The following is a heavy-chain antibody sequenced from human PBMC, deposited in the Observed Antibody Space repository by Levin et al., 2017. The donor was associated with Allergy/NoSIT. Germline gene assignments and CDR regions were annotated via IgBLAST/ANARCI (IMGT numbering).Heavy chain of an antibody. D-gene: IGHD4-17*01. CDR3: ARAEDYGDPGVDY. Sequence: SCAASGFTFSSYGMHWVRQAPGKGLEWVAVIWYDGSNKYYADSVKGRFTISRDNSKNTLYLQMNSLRAEDTAVYYCARAEDYGDPGVDYWGQGTLVTVSS. J-gene: IGHJ4*02. V-gene: IGHV3-33*01. CDR2: IWYDGSNK. CDR1: GFTFSSYG.